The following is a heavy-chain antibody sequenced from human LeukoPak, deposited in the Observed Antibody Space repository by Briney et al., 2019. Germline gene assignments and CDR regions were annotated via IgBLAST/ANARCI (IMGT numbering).Heavy chain of an antibody. CDR2: ISGSGGST. Sequence: PGGSLRLSCAASGFTFSSYGMSWVRQAPGKGLEWVSAISGSGGSTYYADSVKGRFTISRDNAKNSLYLQMNSLRAEDTALYYCAKGPQLLWFGESNWFDPWGQGTLVTVSS. D-gene: IGHD3-10*01. CDR1: GFTFSSYG. CDR3: AKGPQLLWFGESNWFDP. J-gene: IGHJ5*02. V-gene: IGHV3-23*01.